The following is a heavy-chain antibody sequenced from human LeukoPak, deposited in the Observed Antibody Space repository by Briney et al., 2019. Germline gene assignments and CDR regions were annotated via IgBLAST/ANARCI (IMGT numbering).Heavy chain of an antibody. CDR1: GFTFGDYL. CDR3: SRGSGWLSVY. J-gene: IGHJ4*02. Sequence: GGSLRLSCTASGFTFGDYLMSWFRQAPGKGLEWIGFISGGTTEYAASVKGRFTISRDDSTSIAYLQKNSLTTEDTAVYYCSRGSGWLSVYWGQGTLVTVSS. CDR2: ISGGTT. V-gene: IGHV3-49*03. D-gene: IGHD6-19*01.